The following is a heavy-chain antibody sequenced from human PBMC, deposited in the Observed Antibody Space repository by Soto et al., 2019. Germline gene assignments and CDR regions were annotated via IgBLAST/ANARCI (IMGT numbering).Heavy chain of an antibody. CDR2: INPGNGDT. Sequence: QVQLVQSGTEVKKPGASVKVSCKTSGYSFTKYGLHWVRQAPGQRLEWMGWINPGNGDTKYSQKFQGRGTITRDTSATTAYMELSSLRSEDSAVFHCARTDCSSTSCYNYYNYGMDVWGQGTTVTVSS. CDR1: GYSFTKYG. V-gene: IGHV1-3*01. CDR3: ARTDCSSTSCYNYYNYGMDV. D-gene: IGHD2-2*01. J-gene: IGHJ6*02.